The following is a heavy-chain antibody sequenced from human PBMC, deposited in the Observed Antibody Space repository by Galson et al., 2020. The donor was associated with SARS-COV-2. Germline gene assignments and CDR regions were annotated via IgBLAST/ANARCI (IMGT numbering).Heavy chain of an antibody. D-gene: IGHD4-17*01. V-gene: IGHV3-33*01. J-gene: IGHJ4*02. CDR2: IWYDGSNK. CDR1: GFTFSNYG. CDR3: ARAAWATVGDVDY. Sequence: GGYLRLYCAASGFTFSNYGMHWVRQAPGKGLEWVAVIWYDGSNKYYADSVKGRFTISRDNPKNTLYLQMNSLRAEDTAVYYCARAAWATVGDVDYWCQGTLVTVSS.